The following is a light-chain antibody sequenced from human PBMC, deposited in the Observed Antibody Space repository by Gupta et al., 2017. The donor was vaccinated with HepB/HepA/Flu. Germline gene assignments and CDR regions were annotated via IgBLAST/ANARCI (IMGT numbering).Light chain of an antibody. CDR3: QQYYSTPRS. J-gene: IGKJ2*04. Sequence: DTVITQLPASLAASLCERATINCKSSQSVLYISKNKNYLAWYQHKPGQPPKLLIYWASTRESGVPDRFSGGGSGTDFTLTISNLQAEDVAVYYCQQYYSTPRSFGQGTKLEIK. CDR2: WAS. CDR1: QSVLYISKNKNY. V-gene: IGKV4-1*01.